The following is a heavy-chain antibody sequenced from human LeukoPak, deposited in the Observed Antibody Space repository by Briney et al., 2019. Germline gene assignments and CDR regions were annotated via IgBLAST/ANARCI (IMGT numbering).Heavy chain of an antibody. J-gene: IGHJ6*02. CDR2: IYYSGNT. V-gene: IGHV4-39*01. CDR3: ARLLGSGLMDV. Sequence: SETLSLTCTVSGGSISSSSYYWGWIRQPPGKGLEWIGSIYYSGNTYYNPSLKSRVTISVDTSKNQFSLRLTSVPAADTAVYYCARLLGSGLMDVWGQGTTVTVSS. D-gene: IGHD6-19*01. CDR1: GGSISSSSYY.